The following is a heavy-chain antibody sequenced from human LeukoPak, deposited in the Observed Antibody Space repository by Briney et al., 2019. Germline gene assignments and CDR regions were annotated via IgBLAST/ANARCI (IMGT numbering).Heavy chain of an antibody. CDR2: IYHSGST. V-gene: IGHV4-61*01. CDR1: GGSVSSGSYY. CDR3: VRGDDGSSGWLFDY. D-gene: IGHD6-19*01. J-gene: IGHJ4*02. Sequence: KPSETLSLTCTVSGGSVSSGSYYWSWIRQPPGKGLEWIGYIYHSGSTNYNPSLKSRVTISVDTSNNQLSLKLSPVTAADTAVYYCVRGDDGSSGWLFDYWGQGTLVTVSS.